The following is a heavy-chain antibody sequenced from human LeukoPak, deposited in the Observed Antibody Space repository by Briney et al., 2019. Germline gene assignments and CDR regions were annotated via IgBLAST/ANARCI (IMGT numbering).Heavy chain of an antibody. V-gene: IGHV4-59*01. CDR2: IYYSGST. CDR1: GGSISSYY. CDR3: ARDSSYGPLYYFDY. D-gene: IGHD5-18*01. Sequence: SETLSLTCTVSGGSISSYYWSWIRQPPGKGLEWIAYIYYSGSTNYIPSLKSRVTISVDTSKNQFSLKLSSVTAADTAVYYCARDSSYGPLYYFDYWGQGTLVTVSS. J-gene: IGHJ4*02.